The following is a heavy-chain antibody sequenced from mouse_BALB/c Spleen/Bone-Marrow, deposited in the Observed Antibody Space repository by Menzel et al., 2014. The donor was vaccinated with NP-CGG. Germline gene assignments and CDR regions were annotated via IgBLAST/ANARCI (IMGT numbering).Heavy chain of an antibody. Sequence: QDQLQQPGPDLVRPGSSVKMSCKASDYTFTTYWMHWVKQRPGQGLEWIGTIDPSTSEARLNQKFKDKATLIVDKSSNTAYMQLSSLTSEDSAVYYCARRTLAMDYWGQGTSVTVSS. CDR1: DYTFTTYW. CDR2: IDPSTSEA. J-gene: IGHJ4*01. CDR3: ARRTLAMDY. V-gene: IGHV1S127*01.